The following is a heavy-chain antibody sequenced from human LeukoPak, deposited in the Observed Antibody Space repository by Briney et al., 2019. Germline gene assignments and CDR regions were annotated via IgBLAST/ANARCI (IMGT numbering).Heavy chain of an antibody. CDR3: ARGSYGSGSYFDY. CDR2: ISSSSSYI. Sequence: GRSLRLSCAASGFTFSSYSMNWVRQAPGKGLEWVSSISSSSSYIYYADSVKGRFTISRDNAKNSLYLQMNSLRAEDTAVYYCARGSYGSGSYFDYWGQGTLVTVSS. V-gene: IGHV3-21*01. J-gene: IGHJ4*02. D-gene: IGHD3-10*01. CDR1: GFTFSSYS.